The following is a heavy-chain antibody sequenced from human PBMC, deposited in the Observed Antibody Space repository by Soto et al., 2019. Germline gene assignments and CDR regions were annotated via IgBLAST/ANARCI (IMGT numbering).Heavy chain of an antibody. CDR1: GGSVNSGNYY. Sequence: QVQLQQWGAGLLKPSETLSLTCAVFGGSVNSGNYYWSWIRQPPGKGLEWIGEMSHSCGTHFNPSLKSRLTISVDTSKNLFSLKMSSVTAADTALYYCARVERGTATTVVDAFDIWGPGTMVTVSS. CDR3: ARVERGTATTVVDAFDI. J-gene: IGHJ3*02. V-gene: IGHV4-34*01. CDR2: MSHSCGT. D-gene: IGHD1-1*01.